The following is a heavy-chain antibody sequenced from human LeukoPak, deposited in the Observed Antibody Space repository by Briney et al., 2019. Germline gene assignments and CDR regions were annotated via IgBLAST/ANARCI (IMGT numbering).Heavy chain of an antibody. Sequence: VASVKVSCKASGYTFTGYYMHWVRQAPGQGLEWMGWINPNSGGTNYAQKFQGRVTMTRDTSISTAYMELSRLRSDDTAVYYCARSYCSGGSCYGSNWGQGTLVTVSS. CDR2: INPNSGGT. CDR3: ARSYCSGGSCYGSN. V-gene: IGHV1-2*02. D-gene: IGHD2-15*01. CDR1: GYTFTGYY. J-gene: IGHJ4*02.